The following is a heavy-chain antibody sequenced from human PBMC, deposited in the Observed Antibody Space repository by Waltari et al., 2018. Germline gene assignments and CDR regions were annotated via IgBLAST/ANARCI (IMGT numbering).Heavy chain of an antibody. CDR3: AKGPYSTSSNWFDH. J-gene: IGHJ5*02. D-gene: IGHD6-6*01. Sequence: EVQLVESGGGLVQPGGSLRLSCAASGFTFSTYAMSWVRQAPEKGLEWVSAISGSGDSTYYADSKGRFTISRDNSKSTLFLQMNSLRAEDTALYYCAKGPYSTSSNWFDHWGQGTLVTVSS. CDR2: ISGSGDST. CDR1: GFTFSTYA. V-gene: IGHV3-23*04.